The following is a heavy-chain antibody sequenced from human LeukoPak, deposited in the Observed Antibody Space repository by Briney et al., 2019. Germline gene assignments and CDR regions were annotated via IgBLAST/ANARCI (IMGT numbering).Heavy chain of an antibody. CDR3: ARRTFGQLELRSPFDY. J-gene: IGHJ4*02. V-gene: IGHV4-31*03. CDR1: GGSISSGGYY. D-gene: IGHD1-7*01. Sequence: PSQTLSLTCTVSGGSISSGGYYWSWIRQHPGKGLEWIGYIYYSGSTYYNPSLKSRVTISVDTSKNQFSLKLSSVTAADTAVYYCARRTFGQLELRSPFDYWGQGTLVTVSS. CDR2: IYYSGST.